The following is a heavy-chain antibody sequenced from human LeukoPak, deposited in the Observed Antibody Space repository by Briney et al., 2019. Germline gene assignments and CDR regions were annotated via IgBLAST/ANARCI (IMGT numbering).Heavy chain of an antibody. CDR2: ISTSGAST. CDR3: ATSLNYFVSSFDAFDI. J-gene: IGHJ3*02. CDR1: GFTFSTSA. Sequence: GGSLRLSCAASGFTFSTSAMNWVRQAPGKGLEWVSAISTSGASTYYADSVKGRFSISRDNSRNTLYLQMNSLRAEDTAVYYCATSLNYFVSSFDAFDIWGQGTMVTVSS. V-gene: IGHV3-23*01. D-gene: IGHD2/OR15-2a*01.